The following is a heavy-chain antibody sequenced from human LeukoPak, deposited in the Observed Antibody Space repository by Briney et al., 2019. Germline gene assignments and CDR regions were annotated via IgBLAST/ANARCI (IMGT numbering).Heavy chain of an antibody. CDR3: ARKWATSGNYGWCFDY. D-gene: IGHD1-26*01. J-gene: IGHJ4*02. Sequence: SETLSLTCTVSGGSISNHYWSWIRQPPGKGLEWIGYIYYVGTTNYNPSLKSRVTISVDTSKNQFSLKLSSVTAADTAIYYCARKWATSGNYGWCFDYWGQGPLVTVSS. V-gene: IGHV4-59*11. CDR2: IYYVGTT. CDR1: GGSISNHY.